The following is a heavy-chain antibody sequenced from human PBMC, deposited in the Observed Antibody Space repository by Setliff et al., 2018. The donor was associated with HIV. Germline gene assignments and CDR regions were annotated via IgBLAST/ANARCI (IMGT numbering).Heavy chain of an antibody. V-gene: IGHV4-59*01. D-gene: IGHD3-3*01. Sequence: SETLSLTCGVSGDSITGSFYWAWIRQPPGKGLEWIGYMYYSGNTNYNPSLKSRVTISVDTSKSQFSLKLNSVTAADTAVYYCARSEGIAWFDPWGQGTLVTVSS. J-gene: IGHJ5*02. CDR1: GDSITGSFY. CDR3: ARSEGIAWFDP. CDR2: MYYSGNT.